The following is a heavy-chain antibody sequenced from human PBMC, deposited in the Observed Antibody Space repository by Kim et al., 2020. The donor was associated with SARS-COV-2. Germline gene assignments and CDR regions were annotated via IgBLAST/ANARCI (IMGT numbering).Heavy chain of an antibody. J-gene: IGHJ6*01. CDR1: GFTFSSYW. Sequence: GSLRLSCAASGFTFSSYWVHWVRQAPGKGLVWVSRIKSDGSSTSYADSVKGRFTISRDNAKNTLYLQMNSLRAEDTAVYYCARGMGIVVVAAAKDSYYY. V-gene: IGHV3-74*01. CDR3: ARGMGIVVVAAAKDSYYY. CDR2: IKSDGSST. D-gene: IGHD2-2*01.